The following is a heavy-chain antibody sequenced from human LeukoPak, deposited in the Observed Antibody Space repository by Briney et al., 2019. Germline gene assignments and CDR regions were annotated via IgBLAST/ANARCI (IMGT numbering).Heavy chain of an antibody. CDR3: ARTGGSYPYYFEY. D-gene: IGHD1-26*01. J-gene: IGHJ4*02. Sequence: GGSLRLSCAASGFTFSSYAMSWVRQAPGKGLEWVSAISGSGGSTYYADSVKGRFTLSRDNAKNSLYLQMNSLRAEDTAVYYCARTGGSYPYYFEYWGQGTLVTVSS. CDR1: GFTFSSYA. CDR2: ISGSGGST. V-gene: IGHV3-23*01.